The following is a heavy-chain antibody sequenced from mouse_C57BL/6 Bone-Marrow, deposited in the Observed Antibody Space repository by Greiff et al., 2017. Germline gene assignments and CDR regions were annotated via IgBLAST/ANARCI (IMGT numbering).Heavy chain of an antibody. CDR1: GYTFTSYW. CDR2: IHPNSGST. Sequence: QVQLQQPGAELVKPGASVKLSCKASGYTFTSYWMHWVKQRPGQGLEWIGMIHPNSGSTNYNEKFKSKATLTVDKSSSTAYMQLSSLTSEDSAVYYCASYDYDPYYARDYWGQGTSVTVSS. CDR3: ASYDYDPYYARDY. J-gene: IGHJ4*01. V-gene: IGHV1-64*01. D-gene: IGHD2-4*01.